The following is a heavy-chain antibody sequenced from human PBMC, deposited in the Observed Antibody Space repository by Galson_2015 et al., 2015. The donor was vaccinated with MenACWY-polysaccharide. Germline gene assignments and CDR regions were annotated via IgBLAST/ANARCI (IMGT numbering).Heavy chain of an antibody. Sequence: SLRLSCAASGFTFSAYRMTWVRQAPGKGLEWVSYISGDSRTIFYAESMKGRFTISRDNAGNSLYLQMSSLRNEDTALYYCAIDSGTAGADDFWGQGTLVTVSS. J-gene: IGHJ4*02. D-gene: IGHD6-13*01. V-gene: IGHV3-48*02. CDR3: AIDSGTAGADDF. CDR2: ISGDSRTI. CDR1: GFTFSAYR.